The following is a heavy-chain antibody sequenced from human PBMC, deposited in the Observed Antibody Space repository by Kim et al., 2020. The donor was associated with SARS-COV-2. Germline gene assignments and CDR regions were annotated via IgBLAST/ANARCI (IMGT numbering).Heavy chain of an antibody. J-gene: IGHJ4*02. CDR3: TRDPSRRSDY. V-gene: IGHV3-11*06. Sequence: YAESVKGRFTISRDDAKKGVYLQMNSLRAEDIAVYYCTRDPSRRSDYWGQGTLVTVSS.